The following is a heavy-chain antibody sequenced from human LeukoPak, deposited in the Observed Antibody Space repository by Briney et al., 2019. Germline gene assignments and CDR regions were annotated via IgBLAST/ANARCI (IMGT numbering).Heavy chain of an antibody. J-gene: IGHJ5*02. CDR2: ISRASESI. V-gene: IGHV3-21*01. Sequence: GGSLRLSCAASGFTFNFYSMAWVRQAPGKGLEWVSIISRASESIFYADSVKGRFTISRDNAKNSLYLQMDGLRAEDTAAYYCARGATDTTRWFDPCGQGTLVTVSS. D-gene: IGHD1-7*01. CDR3: ARGATDTTRWFDP. CDR1: GFTFNFYS.